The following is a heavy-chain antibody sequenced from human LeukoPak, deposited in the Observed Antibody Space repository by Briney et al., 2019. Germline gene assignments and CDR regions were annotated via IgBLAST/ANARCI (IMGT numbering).Heavy chain of an antibody. V-gene: IGHV3-23*01. Sequence: GGSLRLSCAASGFTFSSYAMSWVRQAPGKGLEWVSAISGSGGSTYYADSVKGRFTISRDNSKNTLYLQMNSLRAEDTAVYYCARTFGELLHRGFDYWGQGTLVTVSS. CDR1: GFTFSSYA. J-gene: IGHJ4*02. D-gene: IGHD3-10*01. CDR3: ARTFGELLHRGFDY. CDR2: ISGSGGST.